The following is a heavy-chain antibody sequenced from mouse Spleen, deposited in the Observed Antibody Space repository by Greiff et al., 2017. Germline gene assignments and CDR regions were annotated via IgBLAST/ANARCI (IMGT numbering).Heavy chain of an antibody. J-gene: IGHJ4*01. CDR1: GYTFTSYW. Sequence: QVQLQQPGAELVRPGTSVKLSCKASGYTFTSYWMHWVKQRPGQGLEWIGVIDPSDSYTNYNQKFKGKATLTVDTSSSTAYMQLSSLTSEDSAVYYCAREGGEFAMDYWGQGTSVTVSS. CDR3: AREGGEFAMDY. CDR2: IDPSDSYT. V-gene: IGHV1-59*01.